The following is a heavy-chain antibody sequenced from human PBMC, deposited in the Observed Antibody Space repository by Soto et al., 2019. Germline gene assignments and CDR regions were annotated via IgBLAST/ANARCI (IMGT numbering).Heavy chain of an antibody. CDR3: ARGYYDYVWGSYRLNWFDP. V-gene: IGHV4-31*03. Sequence: QVQLQESGPGLVKPSQTLSLTCTVSGGSISSGGYYWSWIRQHPGKGLEWIGYIYYSGSTYYNPSLKSRVTISVDTSKNQFSLKLSSVTAADTAVYYCARGYYDYVWGSYRLNWFDPWGQGTLVTVSS. CDR2: IYYSGST. D-gene: IGHD3-16*02. J-gene: IGHJ5*02. CDR1: GGSISSGGYY.